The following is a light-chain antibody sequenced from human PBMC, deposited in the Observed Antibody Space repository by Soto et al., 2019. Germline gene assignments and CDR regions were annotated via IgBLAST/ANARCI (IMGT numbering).Light chain of an antibody. CDR3: RQASSFPFS. CDR2: DAS. Sequence: DIQMTPSPSPVSASAGDRVTITCRASQDVTSGLAWYQQKPGKAPKLLIKDASTLQSGVPSRFSGSGPETEFSLAISSLQPEDFATYYGRQASSFPFSFGPGTKVEI. V-gene: IGKV1-12*01. J-gene: IGKJ3*01. CDR1: QDVTSG.